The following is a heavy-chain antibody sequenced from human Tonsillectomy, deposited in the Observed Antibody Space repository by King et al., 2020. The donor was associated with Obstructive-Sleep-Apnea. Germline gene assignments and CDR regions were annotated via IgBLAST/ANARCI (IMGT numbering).Heavy chain of an antibody. CDR1: GYSFTSYW. D-gene: IGHD3-3*01. Sequence: QLVQSGAEVKKPGESLKISCKGSGYSFTSYWIGWVRQMPGKGLEWMGIIYPGDSDTRYSPSFQGQVTISADKSISTTYLQGSSLKASDTAMYYCAGGEYYDFWSGYSAFDYWGQGTLVTVSS. J-gene: IGHJ4*02. V-gene: IGHV5-51*01. CDR3: AGGEYYDFWSGYSAFDY. CDR2: IYPGDSDT.